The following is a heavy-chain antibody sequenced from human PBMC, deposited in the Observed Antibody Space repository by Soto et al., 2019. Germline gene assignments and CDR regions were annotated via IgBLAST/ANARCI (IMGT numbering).Heavy chain of an antibody. CDR1: SGSISSNNW. V-gene: IGHV4-4*02. CDR3: ASSGDYVWFDP. J-gene: IGHJ5*02. D-gene: IGHD4-17*01. CDR2: IYHSGST. Sequence: SETLSLTCAVSSGSISSNNWWSWVRQPPGKGLEWIGEIYHSGSTNYNPSLKSRVTMSVDKSTNQFSLMLSSVTAADTAVYYCASSGDYVWFDPWGQGTLVTVSS.